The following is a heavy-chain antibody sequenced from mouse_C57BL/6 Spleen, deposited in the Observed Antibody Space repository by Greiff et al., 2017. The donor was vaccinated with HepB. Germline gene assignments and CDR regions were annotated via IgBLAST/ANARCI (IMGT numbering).Heavy chain of an antibody. V-gene: IGHV1-52*01. CDR2: IDPSDSET. Sequence: QVQLQQPGAELVRPGSSVKLSCKASGYTFTSYWMHWVKQRPIQGLEWIGNIDPSDSETHYNQKFKDKATLTVDKSSSTAYMQLSSLTSEDSAVYYCARNTRVKTQYSMDYGAQGTSVRVLS. CDR3: ARNTRVKTQYSMDY. J-gene: IGHJ4*01. CDR1: GYTFTSYW. D-gene: IGHD2-2*01.